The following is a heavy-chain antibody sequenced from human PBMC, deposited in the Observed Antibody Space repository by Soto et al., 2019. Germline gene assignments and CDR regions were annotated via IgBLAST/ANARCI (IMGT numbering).Heavy chain of an antibody. J-gene: IGHJ5*02. CDR1: GGSISSSSYY. D-gene: IGHD3-9*01. CDR2: IYYSGST. Sequence: SETLSLTCTVSGGSISSSSYYWGWIRQPPGKGLEWIGSIYYSGSTYYNPSLKSRVTISVDTSKNQFSLKLSSVTAADTAVYYCARPTTHALPHFDWFRLGYWFDPWGQGTLVTSPQ. CDR3: ARPTTHALPHFDWFRLGYWFDP. V-gene: IGHV4-39*01.